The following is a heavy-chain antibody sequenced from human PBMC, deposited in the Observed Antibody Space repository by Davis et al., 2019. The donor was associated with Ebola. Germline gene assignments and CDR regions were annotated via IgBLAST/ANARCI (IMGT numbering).Heavy chain of an antibody. CDR3: ARGTFGVVIAFDY. CDR2: ISSSGSTI. Sequence: GESLKISCVASGFTFSNAWMGWARQAPGKGLEWVSYISSSGSTIYYADSVKGRFTISRDNAKNSLYLQMNSLRAEDTAVYYCARGTFGVVIAFDYWGQGTLVTVSS. CDR1: GFTFSNAW. J-gene: IGHJ4*02. V-gene: IGHV3-48*03. D-gene: IGHD3-3*01.